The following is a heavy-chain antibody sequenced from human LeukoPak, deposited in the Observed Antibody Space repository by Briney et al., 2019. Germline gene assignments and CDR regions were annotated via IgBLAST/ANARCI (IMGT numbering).Heavy chain of an antibody. CDR3: AHIVAAAGRGDAFDI. CDR2: IWYGGSNK. D-gene: IGHD6-13*01. V-gene: IGHV3-30*02. J-gene: IGHJ3*02. CDR1: GFTFSSYG. Sequence: GGSLRLSCAASGFTFSSYGMHWVRQAPGKGLEWVAVIWYGGSNKYYADSVKGRFTISRDNSKNTLYLQMNSLRAEDTAVYYCAHIVAAAGRGDAFDIWGQGTMVTVSS.